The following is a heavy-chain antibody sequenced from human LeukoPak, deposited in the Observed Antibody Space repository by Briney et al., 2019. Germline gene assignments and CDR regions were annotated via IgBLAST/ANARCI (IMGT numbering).Heavy chain of an antibody. CDR2: MNPNSGNT. CDR3: ARRTYYYGMDV. Sequence: ASVKVSCKASGYTFTNYDINWVRQATGQGLEWMGWMNPNSGNTGYAQKFQGRVTMTRNTSITTAYMELSSLRSDDTAIYYCARRTYYYGMDVWGQGTTVTVSS. D-gene: IGHD1-14*01. J-gene: IGHJ6*02. CDR1: GYTFTNYD. V-gene: IGHV1-8*01.